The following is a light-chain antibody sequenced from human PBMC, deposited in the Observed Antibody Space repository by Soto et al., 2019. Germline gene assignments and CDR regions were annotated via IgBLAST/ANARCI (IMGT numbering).Light chain of an antibody. Sequence: QSALTQPASVSGSPGQSITITCTGTSTDVGGYNYVSWYQLHPGEPPKLLIFEVTKRPSGVSNRFSGSKSGNTASLTISGLQAEDEADYFCTSYTTSATDVFGSGTKLTVL. CDR1: STDVGGYNY. CDR2: EVT. V-gene: IGLV2-14*01. CDR3: TSYTTSATDV. J-gene: IGLJ1*01.